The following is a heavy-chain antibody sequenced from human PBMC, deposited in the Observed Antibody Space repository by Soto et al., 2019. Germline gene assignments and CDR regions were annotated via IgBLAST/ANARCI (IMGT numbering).Heavy chain of an antibody. J-gene: IGHJ5*02. CDR3: ARTPPRIAAAFMYSNWFDP. CDR2: INHSGST. V-gene: IGHV4-34*01. Sequence: SETLSLTCAVYGWSFSGYYWSWIRQPPGKGLEWIGEINHSGSTNYNPSLKSRVTISVDTSKNQFSLKLSSVTAADTAVYYCARTPPRIAAAFMYSNWFDPWGQGTLVTVSS. CDR1: GWSFSGYY. D-gene: IGHD6-13*01.